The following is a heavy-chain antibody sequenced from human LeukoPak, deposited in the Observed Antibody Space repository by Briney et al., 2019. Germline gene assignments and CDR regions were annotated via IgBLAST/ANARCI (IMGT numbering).Heavy chain of an antibody. CDR1: GFALSSYE. J-gene: IGHJ4*02. Sequence: GGSLRLSCAASGFALSSYEMNWVRQAPGKGLEWVSYISSSGSTIYYADSVKGRFAISRDNAKNSLNLQMNSLTAEDSAVYYCGRASEGLASSGTKYWGQGTLVTVSS. CDR2: ISSSGSTI. CDR3: GRASEGLASSGTKY. V-gene: IGHV3-48*03. D-gene: IGHD6-13*01.